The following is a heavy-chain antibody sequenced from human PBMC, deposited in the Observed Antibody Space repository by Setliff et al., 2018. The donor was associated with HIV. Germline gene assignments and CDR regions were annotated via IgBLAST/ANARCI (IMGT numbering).Heavy chain of an antibody. CDR3: ARAPYYDILTGYYMGCCPFDY. CDR1: GYTFTGYY. Sequence: ASVKVSCKASGYTFTGYYLHWVRRAPGQGLEWMGWINPNSGGTNYAQKFQGRVTMTRDTSISTAYMELSRLRSDDTAVYYCARAPYYDILTGYYMGCCPFDYWGQGTLVTVSS. V-gene: IGHV1-2*02. CDR2: INPNSGGT. D-gene: IGHD3-9*01. J-gene: IGHJ4*02.